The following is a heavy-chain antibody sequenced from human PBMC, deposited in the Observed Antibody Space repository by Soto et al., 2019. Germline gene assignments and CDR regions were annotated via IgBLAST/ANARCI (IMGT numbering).Heavy chain of an antibody. CDR2: IYYSGST. D-gene: IGHD1-26*01. Sequence: QVRLQESGPGLVKPSETLSLSCLVSGDSVGNGPYYWIWIWQSPGEGPEWIAYIYYSGSTNVNPSLESRVNISIDMSKNQFFLELRSATAADAAVYFCARVGSRCHSGGCYYYYGLGGWGQGTTV. J-gene: IGHJ6*02. CDR1: GDSVGNGPYY. V-gene: IGHV4-61*01. CDR3: ARVGSRCHSGGCYYYYGLGG.